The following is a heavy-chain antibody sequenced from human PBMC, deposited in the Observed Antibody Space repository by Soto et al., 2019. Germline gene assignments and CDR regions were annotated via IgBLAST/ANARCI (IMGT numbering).Heavy chain of an antibody. V-gene: IGHV2-5*01. CDR2: IYWNDDK. CDR1: GFSLSTSGVG. Sequence: SGPTLVNPTQTLTLTCTFSGFSLSTSGVGVGWIRQPPGKALEWLALIYWNDDKRYSPSLKSRLTITKDTSKNQVVLTMTNMDPVDTATYYCAHIVVLWTTVASLYYFDYWGQGTLVTSPQ. J-gene: IGHJ4*02. CDR3: AHIVVLWTTVASLYYFDY. D-gene: IGHD4-17*01.